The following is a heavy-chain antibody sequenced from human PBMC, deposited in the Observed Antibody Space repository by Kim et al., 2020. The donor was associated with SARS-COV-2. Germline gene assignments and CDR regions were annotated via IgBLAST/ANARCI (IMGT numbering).Heavy chain of an antibody. CDR3: ARNPHSGSYSNYYAMDV. Sequence: GGSLRLSCAASEFTFSSYSLNWVRQAPGKGLEWISYVSSSGSTIYYTDSVKGRFTISRDNAKNSLYLQMNSLRDEDTAVYYCARNPHSGSYSNYYAMDVWGQGTTVTVSS. D-gene: IGHD1-26*01. J-gene: IGHJ6*02. V-gene: IGHV3-48*02. CDR2: VSSSGSTI. CDR1: EFTFSSYS.